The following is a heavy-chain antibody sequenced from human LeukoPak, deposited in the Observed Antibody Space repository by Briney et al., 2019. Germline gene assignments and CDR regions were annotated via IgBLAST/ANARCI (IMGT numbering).Heavy chain of an antibody. Sequence: ASVKVSCKASGYTFTSYDINWVRQATGQGLEWMGWMNPNSGNTGYAQKFQGRVTMTRNTSISTAYMELSSLRSEDTAVYYCARGIQTYYYDSSGYPSIYYMDVWGKGTTVTASS. CDR3: ARGIQTYYYDSSGYPSIYYMDV. V-gene: IGHV1-8*01. J-gene: IGHJ6*03. CDR2: MNPNSGNT. D-gene: IGHD3-22*01. CDR1: GYTFTSYD.